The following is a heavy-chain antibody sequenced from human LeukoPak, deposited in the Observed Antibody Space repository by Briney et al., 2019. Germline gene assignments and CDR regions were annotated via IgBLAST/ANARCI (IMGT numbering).Heavy chain of an antibody. D-gene: IGHD2-15*01. CDR2: VNPNSGGT. Sequence: SVKVSCKASGYTFTGDYMYWVRQAPGQGLEWMGWVNPNSGGTKYAQKFQGRVTMTRDTSISTAYMELSRLRSDDTAVYYCARPVLGDGTVAAQFEHWGQGSLVTVSS. V-gene: IGHV1-2*02. CDR1: GYTFTGDY. J-gene: IGHJ4*02. CDR3: ARPVLGDGTVAAQFEH.